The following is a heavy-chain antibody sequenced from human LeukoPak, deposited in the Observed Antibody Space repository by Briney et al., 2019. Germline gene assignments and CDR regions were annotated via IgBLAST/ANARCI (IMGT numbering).Heavy chain of an antibody. D-gene: IGHD3-10*01. Sequence: SGTLSLTCAVSGGSISSTHWWSWVRQPPGKGLEWIGEIYHSGSTNYNPSLKSRVTISADKSISTAYLQWTSLKASDTAMYYCARQSGSDYSYYYYGVDVWGQGTTVTVSS. J-gene: IGHJ6*02. V-gene: IGHV4-4*02. CDR3: ARQSGSDYSYYYYGVDV. CDR2: IYHSGST. CDR1: GGSISSTHW.